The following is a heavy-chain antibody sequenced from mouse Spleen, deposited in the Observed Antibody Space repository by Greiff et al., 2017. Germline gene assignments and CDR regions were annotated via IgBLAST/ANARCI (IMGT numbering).Heavy chain of an antibody. J-gene: IGHJ2*01. V-gene: IGHV3-6*01. D-gene: IGHD2-14*01. CDR1: GYSITSGYY. CDR2: ISYDGSN. Sequence: EVQLQESGPGLVKPSQSLSLTCSVTGYSITSGYYWYWIRQFPGNKLEWMGYISYDGSNNYNPSLKNRISITRDTSKNQFFLKLNSVTIEDTATYYCARRGYRYDGLDYWGQGTTLTVSS. CDR3: ARRGYRYDGLDY.